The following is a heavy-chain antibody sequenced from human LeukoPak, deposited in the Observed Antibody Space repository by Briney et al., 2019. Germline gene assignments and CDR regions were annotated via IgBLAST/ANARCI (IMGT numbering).Heavy chain of an antibody. Sequence: GGSLRLSCTASGFIVRTNYMRCVREAPGKGLERVSVIYSDESSYYADSVKGRFTISRDNSTTKLYLQIHSLRDEDTAVYYCARESLGSVDPRGYSTTVSQDVWGKGTTVTISS. CDR2: IYSDESS. V-gene: IGHV3-53*01. CDR3: ARESLGSVDPRGYSTTVSQDV. J-gene: IGHJ6*04. CDR1: GFIVRTNY. D-gene: IGHD4-17*01.